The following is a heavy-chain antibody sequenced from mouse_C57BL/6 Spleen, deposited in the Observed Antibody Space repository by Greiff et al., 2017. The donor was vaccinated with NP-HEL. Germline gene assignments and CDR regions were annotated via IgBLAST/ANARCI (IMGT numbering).Heavy chain of an antibody. CDR3: ARRGYYGNLWYFDV. D-gene: IGHD2-1*01. CDR1: GFTFSSYG. J-gene: IGHJ1*03. CDR2: ISSGGSYT. Sequence: EVMLVESGGDLVKPGGSLKLSCAASGFTFSSYGMSWVRQTPDKRLEWVATISSGGSYTYYPDSVKGRFTISRDTAKNTRYLQMSSLKSEDTAMYYCARRGYYGNLWYFDVWGTGTTVTVSS. V-gene: IGHV5-6*02.